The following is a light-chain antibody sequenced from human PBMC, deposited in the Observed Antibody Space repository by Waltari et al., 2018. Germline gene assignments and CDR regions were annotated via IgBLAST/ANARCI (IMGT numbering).Light chain of an antibody. J-gene: IGKJ2*01. Sequence: IQMTQSPSSLSASVGDRVTITCRASQSISTSLNWYQQIPGKAPKLRIYVASTLQSGFPSRFSGSGSGTDFSLTISSLQPEDFATYYCQQSYTTAYTFGQGTKLEIK. V-gene: IGKV1-39*01. CDR1: QSISTS. CDR2: VAS. CDR3: QQSYTTAYT.